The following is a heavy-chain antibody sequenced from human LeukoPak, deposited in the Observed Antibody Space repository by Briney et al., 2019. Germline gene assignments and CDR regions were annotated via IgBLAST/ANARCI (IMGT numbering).Heavy chain of an antibody. V-gene: IGHV5-51*01. D-gene: IGHD6-13*01. CDR1: GYSFTSYW. CDR2: IYPGDSDT. Sequence: GESLKISCKGSGYSFTSYWIGWVRQMPGKGLEWMGIIYPGDSDTRYSPSFQGQVTISADKSISTAYLQWSSLKASDTAMYYCASPNGSHRVSSYYGMDVWGQGTTVTVSS. J-gene: IGHJ6*02. CDR3: ASPNGSHRVSSYYGMDV.